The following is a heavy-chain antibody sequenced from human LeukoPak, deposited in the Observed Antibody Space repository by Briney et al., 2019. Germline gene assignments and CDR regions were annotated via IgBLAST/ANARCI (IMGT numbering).Heavy chain of an antibody. Sequence: GGSLRLSCAASGFTFSSYAMHWVRQAPGKGLEWVAVISYDGSNKYYADSEKGRFTISRDNSKNTLYLQMNSLRAEDTAVYYCARELRGSGGHEAFDIWGQGTMVTVSS. CDR3: ARELRGSGGHEAFDI. D-gene: IGHD2-15*01. J-gene: IGHJ3*02. V-gene: IGHV3-30*04. CDR2: ISYDGSNK. CDR1: GFTFSSYA.